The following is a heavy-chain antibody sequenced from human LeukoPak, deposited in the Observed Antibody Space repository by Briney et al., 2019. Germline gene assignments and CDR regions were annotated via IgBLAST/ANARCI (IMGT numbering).Heavy chain of an antibody. Sequence: GGSLRLSCAASGFTFSSYAMHWVRQAPGKGLEWVAVISYDGSNKYYADSVKGRFTISRDNSKNTLYLQMNSLRAEDTAVYYCARVGDSYGYRRVYFQHWGQGTLVTVSS. CDR1: GFTFSSYA. D-gene: IGHD5-18*01. J-gene: IGHJ1*01. CDR3: ARVGDSYGYRRVYFQH. CDR2: ISYDGSNK. V-gene: IGHV3-30-3*01.